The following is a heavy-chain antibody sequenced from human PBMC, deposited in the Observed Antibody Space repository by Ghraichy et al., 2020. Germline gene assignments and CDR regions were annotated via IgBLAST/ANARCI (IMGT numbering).Heavy chain of an antibody. CDR3: AREGGSGYYDSSGYYSSDY. CDR2: ISSSSSYI. CDR1: GFTFSSYS. J-gene: IGHJ4*02. V-gene: IGHV3-21*01. D-gene: IGHD3-22*01. Sequence: GSLRLSCAASGFTFSSYSMNWVRQAPGKGLEWVSSISSSSSYIYYADSVKGRFTISRDNAKNSLYLQMNSLRAEDTAVYYCAREGGSGYYDSSGYYSSDYWGQGTLVTVSS.